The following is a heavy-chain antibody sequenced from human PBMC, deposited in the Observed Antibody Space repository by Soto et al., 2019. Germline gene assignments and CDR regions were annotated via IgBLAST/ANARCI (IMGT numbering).Heavy chain of an antibody. V-gene: IGHV4-4*07. D-gene: IGHD7-27*01. Sequence: QVQLQESGPGLVKPSETLSLNCAVSGGSLKTYCWTWIRQPPGKGLEWLGCLYSTGSTNYNPSHRSRISFSLDTSNTQFSLNLDSVTPAATAVYFCAREAWAGNLDYWGQGALVIVSS. CDR1: GGSLKTYC. CDR3: AREAWAGNLDY. J-gene: IGHJ4*02. CDR2: LYSTGST.